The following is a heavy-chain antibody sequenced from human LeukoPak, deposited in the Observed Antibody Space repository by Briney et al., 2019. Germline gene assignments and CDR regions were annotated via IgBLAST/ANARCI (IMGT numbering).Heavy chain of an antibody. Sequence: GGSLRLSCAASGFTFSSYAMSWVRQAPGKGLEWVSAISGSGGSTYYADSVKGRFTISRDNSKNTLYLQMNSLRAEDTALYYCARSAYYGSGSYSDYWGQGTLVTVSS. J-gene: IGHJ4*02. CDR1: GFTFSSYA. CDR2: ISGSGGST. CDR3: ARSAYYGSGSYSDY. V-gene: IGHV3-23*01. D-gene: IGHD3-10*01.